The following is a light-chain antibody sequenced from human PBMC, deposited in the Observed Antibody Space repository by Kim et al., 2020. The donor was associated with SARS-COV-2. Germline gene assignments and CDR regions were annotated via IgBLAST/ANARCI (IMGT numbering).Light chain of an antibody. CDR3: LQDYSYPRT. Sequence: SASVGDRVTITCRASQGITDDLAWYQQKPGKAPNLLIYAASNLQTGVPSRFSGSGSGTDFTLTISSLQPEDFATYFCLQDYSYPRTFGQGTKVEI. CDR2: AAS. V-gene: IGKV1-6*01. J-gene: IGKJ1*01. CDR1: QGITDD.